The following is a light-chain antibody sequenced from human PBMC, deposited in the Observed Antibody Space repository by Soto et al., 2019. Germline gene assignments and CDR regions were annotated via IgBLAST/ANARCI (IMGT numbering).Light chain of an antibody. V-gene: IGKV3-11*01. CDR2: DTS. Sequence: EIVLTQSPATLSLSPGERATLSCTASPSVTNYLAWYQQKPGQAPRLLIFDTSIRATGIPARFSGSGSGTDLGLNLSSLEPEDFAVYYCQQRGEWPAFGQETRLDIK. CDR3: QQRGEWPA. J-gene: IGKJ5*01. CDR1: PSVTNY.